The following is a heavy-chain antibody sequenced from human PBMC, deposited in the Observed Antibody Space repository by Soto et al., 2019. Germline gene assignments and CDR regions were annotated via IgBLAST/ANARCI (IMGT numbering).Heavy chain of an antibody. CDR2: IRGKAFGGTA. V-gene: IGHV3-49*03. CDR1: GFTFGDYA. Sequence: PGGSLRLSCTGSGFTFGDYAMSWFRQAPGKGLEWVGFIRGKAFGGTAEYAASVRGRFTISRDDSKSIAYLQMNSLKAEDTALYYCARRVVPATPGPSYGMDVWGQGTTVTVSS. D-gene: IGHD2-2*01. CDR3: ARRVVPATPGPSYGMDV. J-gene: IGHJ6*02.